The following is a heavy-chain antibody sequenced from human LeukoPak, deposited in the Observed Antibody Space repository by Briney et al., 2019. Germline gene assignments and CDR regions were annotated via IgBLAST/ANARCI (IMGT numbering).Heavy chain of an antibody. CDR2: IYYSGST. Sequence: SETLSLTCTVSGGSISSGGYYWSWIRQHPGKGLEWIVYIYYSGSTYYNPSLKSRVTISVDTSKNQFSLKLSSVTAADTAVYYCARGSGAPGDYYYYGMDVWGQGTTVTVSS. CDR3: ARGSGAPGDYYYYGMDV. CDR1: GGSISSGGYY. D-gene: IGHD3-10*01. V-gene: IGHV4-31*03. J-gene: IGHJ6*02.